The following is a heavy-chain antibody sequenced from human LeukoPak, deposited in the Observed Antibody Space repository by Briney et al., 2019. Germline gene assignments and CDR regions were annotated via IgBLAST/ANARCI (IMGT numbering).Heavy chain of an antibody. CDR1: GFTFSTCW. CDR3: AKDPSAMARDFDH. J-gene: IGHJ4*02. Sequence: GGSLRLSCAASGFTFSTCWVHWVRQTPGKGLVWVSRLEGDGGSTSYADSVKGRFTVSRDNAKNTLYLQMNSLRAEDTAVYYCAKDPSAMARDFDHWGQGTLVTVSS. V-gene: IGHV3-74*01. D-gene: IGHD5-24*01. CDR2: LEGDGGST.